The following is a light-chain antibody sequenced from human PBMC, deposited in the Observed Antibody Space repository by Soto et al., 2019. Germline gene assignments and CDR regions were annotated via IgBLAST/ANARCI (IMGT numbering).Light chain of an antibody. V-gene: IGKV1-33*01. CDR1: QDISNS. Sequence: DIQMTQSPSSLSASVGDRVTFTCQASQDISNSLNWFQQKPGKAPKLLIYVASNLETGVPSRFSGSGSGTLFTFTISSLQPEDFATDYCLQYEELPLTFGGGTKVEIK. CDR3: LQYEELPLT. CDR2: VAS. J-gene: IGKJ4*01.